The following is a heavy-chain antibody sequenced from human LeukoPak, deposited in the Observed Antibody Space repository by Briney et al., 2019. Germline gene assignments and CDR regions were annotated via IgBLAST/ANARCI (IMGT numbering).Heavy chain of an antibody. CDR3: VRRGTNLYFDF. V-gene: IGHV3-23*01. Sequence: PGGSLRLSCVASGFTFSSETMSWVRQAPGKGLEWVSAISGGGYSSWYADSVRGRFTVTRDNSKNTLSLQMNSLRAEDTAVYYCVRRGTNLYFDFWGRGTLVTASS. D-gene: IGHD1-14*01. CDR2: ISGGGYSS. CDR1: GFTFSSET. J-gene: IGHJ2*01.